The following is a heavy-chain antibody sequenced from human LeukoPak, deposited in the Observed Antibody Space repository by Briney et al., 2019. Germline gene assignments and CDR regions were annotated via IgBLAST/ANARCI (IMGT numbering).Heavy chain of an antibody. CDR1: GYTFTSYG. V-gene: IGHV1-18*01. Sequence: GASVKVSCKASGYTFTSYGISWARQAPGQGLEWMGWISAYNGNTNYAQKLQGRVTMTTDTSTSTAYMELRSLRSDDTAVYYCARVASMVVTQGAFDIWGQGTMVTVSS. CDR3: ARVASMVVTQGAFDI. D-gene: IGHD4-23*01. CDR2: ISAYNGNT. J-gene: IGHJ3*02.